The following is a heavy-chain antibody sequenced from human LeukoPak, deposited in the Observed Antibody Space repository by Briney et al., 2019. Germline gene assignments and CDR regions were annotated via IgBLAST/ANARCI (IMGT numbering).Heavy chain of an antibody. CDR3: ARQVGRGTQIYYMDV. CDR2: IYYSGST. CDR1: GGSISSYY. D-gene: IGHD3-16*01. V-gene: IGHV4-59*08. Sequence: SETLSLTCTVSGGSISSYYWSWIRQPPGKGLEWIGYIYYSGSTNYNPSLKSRVTISVDTSKNQFSLKLSSVIDADTAVYYCARQVGRGTQIYYMDVWGKGTTVTVSS. J-gene: IGHJ6*03.